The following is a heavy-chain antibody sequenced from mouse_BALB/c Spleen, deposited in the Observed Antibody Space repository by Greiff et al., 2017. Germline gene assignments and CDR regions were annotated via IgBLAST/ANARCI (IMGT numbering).Heavy chain of an antibody. CDR3: TRENYDYDGRYAMDY. D-gene: IGHD2-4*01. Sequence: EVKLVESGGGLVKPGGSLKLSCAASGFTFSSYTMSWVRQTPEKRLEWVATISSGGSYTYYPDSVKGRFTISRDNAKNTLYLQMSSLKSEDTAMYYCTRENYDYDGRYAMDYWGQGTSVTVSS. CDR2: ISSGGSYT. J-gene: IGHJ4*01. CDR1: GFTFSSYT. V-gene: IGHV5-6-4*01.